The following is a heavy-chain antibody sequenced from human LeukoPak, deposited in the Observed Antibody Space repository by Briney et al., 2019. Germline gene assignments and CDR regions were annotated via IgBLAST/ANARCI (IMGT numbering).Heavy chain of an antibody. V-gene: IGHV3-21*01. D-gene: IGHD4-17*01. J-gene: IGHJ4*02. CDR2: ISGSSSYI. CDR1: GFTFSSYS. Sequence: GGSLRLSCAASGFTFSSYSMNWVRQAPGKGLEWVSSISGSSSYIYYADSVKGRFTISRDNAKNSLYLQMNSLRAEDTAVYYCARDANGDYVSDYWGQGTLVTVSS. CDR3: ARDANGDYVSDY.